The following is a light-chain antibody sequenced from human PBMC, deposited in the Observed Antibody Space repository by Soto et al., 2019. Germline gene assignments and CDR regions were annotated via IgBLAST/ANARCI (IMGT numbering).Light chain of an antibody. CDR1: SSDVGGYNS. V-gene: IGLV2-14*03. Sequence: QSALTQPASVSGSPGQSITISCTGTSSDVGGYNSVSWYQHHPGKAHKLMIYNVRNRPSGVSNRFSGSKAGNTASLTISGLQAEDDADYYCSSYTSRSTSVFGTGTKLTVL. J-gene: IGLJ1*01. CDR2: NVR. CDR3: SSYTSRSTSV.